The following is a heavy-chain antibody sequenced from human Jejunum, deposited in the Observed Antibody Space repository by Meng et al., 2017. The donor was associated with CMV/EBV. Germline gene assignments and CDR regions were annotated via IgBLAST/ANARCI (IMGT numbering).Heavy chain of an antibody. V-gene: IGHV3-74*01. CDR2: VNPAATTT. CDR1: GFTFSSYW. Sequence: LCCAGYGFTFSSYWMHWVREGPGRGLVWVSHVNPAATTTAYADSVKGRFTISRDNAKNTLYLQMNSLRAEDTAVYYCVRSGGTLDYWGQGTLVTVSS. J-gene: IGHJ4*02. CDR3: VRSGGTLDY. D-gene: IGHD2-8*02.